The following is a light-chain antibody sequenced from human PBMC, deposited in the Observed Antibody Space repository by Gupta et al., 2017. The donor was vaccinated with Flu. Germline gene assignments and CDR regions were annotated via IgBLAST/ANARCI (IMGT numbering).Light chain of an antibody. Sequence: QSALTQPASVSGSPGQSITIPCTGTSSDVGAYNYVSWYQQHPGKAPKLIIYEVTDRPSGVSYRFSGSKSGNTASLTISGLQAEDEADYYCSSYTSSVLWVFGGGTKVTVL. CDR1: SSDVGAYNY. V-gene: IGLV2-14*03. J-gene: IGLJ3*02. CDR2: EVT. CDR3: SSYTSSVLWV.